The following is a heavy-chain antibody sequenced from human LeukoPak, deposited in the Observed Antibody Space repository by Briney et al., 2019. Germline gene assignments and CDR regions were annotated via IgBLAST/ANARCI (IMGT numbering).Heavy chain of an antibody. CDR3: ARDLVGYYYDSSGSPRQFDY. CDR2: TYYRSKWYN. CDR1: GDSVSSNSAA. V-gene: IGHV6-1*01. D-gene: IGHD3-22*01. Sequence: SQTLSLTCAISGDSVSSNSAAWNWIRQSPSRGLEWLGRTYYRSKWYNDYAVSVKSRITINPDTSKNQFSLQLNSVTPEDTAVYYCARDLVGYYYDSSGSPRQFDYWGQGTLVTVSS. J-gene: IGHJ4*02.